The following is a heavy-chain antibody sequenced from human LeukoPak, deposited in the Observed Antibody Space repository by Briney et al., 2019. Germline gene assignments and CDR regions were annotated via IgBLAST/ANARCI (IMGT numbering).Heavy chain of an antibody. CDR1: GFTFSDYY. D-gene: IGHD3-3*01. J-gene: IGHJ6*03. V-gene: IGHV3-11*01. CDR2: ISSSGSTI. CDR3: ARELRFLEYYYYYYYMDV. Sequence: GGSLRLSCAASGFTFSDYYMSWIRQAPGKGLEWVSYISSSGSTIYCADSVKGRFTISRDNAKNSLYLQMNSLRAEDTAVYYCARELRFLEYYYYYYYMDVWGKGTTVTVSS.